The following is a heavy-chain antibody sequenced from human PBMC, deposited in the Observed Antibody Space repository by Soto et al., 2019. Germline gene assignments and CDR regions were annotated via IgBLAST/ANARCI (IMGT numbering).Heavy chain of an antibody. CDR2: ISYDGTNE. D-gene: IGHD3-22*01. CDR1: GFSFSSYG. CDR3: AKHSNSGYYLYHCDY. Sequence: GGSLRLSCAASGFSFSSYGMHWVRQAPGKGLEWVAMISYDGTNEYYGDSVKGRFTISRDNAKNSLYLQMNSLRDEDTAVYYYAKHSNSGYYLYHCDYWGQGSLVTVSS. J-gene: IGHJ4*02. V-gene: IGHV3-30*18.